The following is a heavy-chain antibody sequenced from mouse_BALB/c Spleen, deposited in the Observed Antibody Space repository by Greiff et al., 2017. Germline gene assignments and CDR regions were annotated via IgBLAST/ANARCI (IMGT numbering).Heavy chain of an antibody. J-gene: IGHJ4*01. CDR1: GFTFSSYA. CDR3: ARRDSNSYAMDY. Sequence: DVMLVESGGGLVKPGGSLKLSCAASGFTFSSYAMSWVRQTPEKRLEWVATISSGGSYTYYPDSVKGRFTISRDNAKNTLYLQMSSLRSEDTAMYYCARRDSNSYAMDYWGQGTSVTVSS. CDR2: ISSGGSYT. V-gene: IGHV5-9-1*01.